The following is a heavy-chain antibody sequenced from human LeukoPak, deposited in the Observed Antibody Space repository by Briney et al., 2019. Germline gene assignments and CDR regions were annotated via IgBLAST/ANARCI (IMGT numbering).Heavy chain of an antibody. D-gene: IGHD1-1*01. V-gene: IGHV3-23*01. J-gene: IGHJ6*02. Sequence: GGSLRLSCAASGFTFSSYAMSWVRQAPGKGLEWVSTISGSGGSTYYADSVKGRFTISRDNSKNTLYLQMSSLRAEDTAVYYCVNEVGTYYYGMDVWGQGTTVTVSS. CDR1: GFTFSSYA. CDR3: VNEVGTYYYGMDV. CDR2: ISGSGGST.